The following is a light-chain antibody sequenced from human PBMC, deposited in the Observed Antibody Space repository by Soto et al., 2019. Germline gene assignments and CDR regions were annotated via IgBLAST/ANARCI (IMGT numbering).Light chain of an antibody. CDR3: QPYNDWPSWT. CDR2: DAS. Sequence: EIVLPQSQPTLFVSPGEGATLPCRAGKSVRTTLAWYQKKPGQAPRLLIYDASTRDTGIPARFSGSGSGTEFTLTISSLQSEDYAVYYCQPYNDWPSWTFGQGTKVEIK. V-gene: IGKV3D-15*01. J-gene: IGKJ1*01. CDR1: KSVRTT.